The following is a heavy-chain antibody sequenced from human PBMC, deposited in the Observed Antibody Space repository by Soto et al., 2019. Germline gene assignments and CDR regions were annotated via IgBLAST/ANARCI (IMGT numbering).Heavy chain of an antibody. CDR2: ISPDGSEE. CDR3: TRDLNHDTGP. Sequence: EVQLVESGGGLVQPGGSLRLSCAASGFTFSVYWMTWVRQAPGKGLEGVANISPDGSEEYYVDSVKGRFTISRDNAKNSVYLQMNSLRGEDTALYYCTRDLNHDTGPWGQGTQVTVSS. V-gene: IGHV3-7*04. D-gene: IGHD2-8*02. CDR1: GFTFSVYW. J-gene: IGHJ5*02.